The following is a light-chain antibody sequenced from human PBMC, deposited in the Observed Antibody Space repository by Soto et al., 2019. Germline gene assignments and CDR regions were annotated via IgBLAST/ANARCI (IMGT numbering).Light chain of an antibody. CDR1: TGAVTSGYY. J-gene: IGLJ2*01. V-gene: IGLV7-43*01. Sequence: QTVVTQEPSQTVSPGGRVTLTCATSTGAVTSGYYPNWFQQKPGQAPRALIYSTNNKYSWTPARFSGSLLGGKAALTLSGVQPEDEADYYCLLYYGGQLGVFGGGTKLTVL. CDR2: STN. CDR3: LLYYGGQLGV.